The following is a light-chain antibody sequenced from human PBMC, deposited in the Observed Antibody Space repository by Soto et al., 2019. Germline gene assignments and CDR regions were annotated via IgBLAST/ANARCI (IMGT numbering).Light chain of an antibody. Sequence: QSALTQPRSVSGSPGQSVTISCTGTSSDVGAFNYVSWYQQHPGKAPKLMIYDVSKRPAGVTARFAGSKSGNTASLIISGLQADDEADYHCSSYTVSPTYVFGGGTKLTVL. CDR1: SSDVGAFNY. J-gene: IGLJ1*01. CDR2: DVS. CDR3: SSYTVSPTYV. V-gene: IGLV2-11*01.